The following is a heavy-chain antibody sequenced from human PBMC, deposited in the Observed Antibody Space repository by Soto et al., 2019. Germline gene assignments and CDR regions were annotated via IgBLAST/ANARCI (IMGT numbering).Heavy chain of an antibody. V-gene: IGHV4-39*01. CDR3: ARHVERPWQQWLVTDDGDDAFDI. J-gene: IGHJ3*02. D-gene: IGHD6-19*01. CDR2: IYYSGST. Sequence: QLQLQESGPGLVKPSETLSLTCTVSGGSISSSSYYWGWIRQPPGKGLEWIGSIYYSGSTYYNPSLKSRVTISADTSKNQFSLKLSSVTAADTAVYYCARHVERPWQQWLVTDDGDDAFDIWGQGTMVTVSS. CDR1: GGSISSSSYY.